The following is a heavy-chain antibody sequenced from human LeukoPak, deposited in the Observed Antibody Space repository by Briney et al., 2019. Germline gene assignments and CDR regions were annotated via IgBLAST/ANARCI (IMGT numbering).Heavy chain of an antibody. CDR1: GGSISSYY. CDR3: ARVQIGYTYGLFDY. J-gene: IGHJ4*02. Sequence: SETLSLTCTVSGGSISSYYWSWIRQPAGREREWIGYIYYSGSTNYNPSLKSRVTISVDTSKNQFSLKLSSVTAADTAVYYCARVQIGYTYGLFDYWGQGTLVTVS. CDR2: IYYSGST. V-gene: IGHV4-59*01. D-gene: IGHD5-18*01.